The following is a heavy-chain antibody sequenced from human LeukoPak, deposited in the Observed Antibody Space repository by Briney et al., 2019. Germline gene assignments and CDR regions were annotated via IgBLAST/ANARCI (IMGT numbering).Heavy chain of an antibody. CDR1: GGSISSYY. Sequence: PSETLSLTCTVSGGSISSYYWSWIRQPPGKELEWIGYIYYSGITNYNPSLKSRVTISVDTSKNQFSLKLSSVTAADTAVYYCARSRVRGAFDIWGQGTMVTVSS. D-gene: IGHD3-10*01. CDR3: ARSRVRGAFDI. CDR2: IYYSGIT. J-gene: IGHJ3*02. V-gene: IGHV4-59*01.